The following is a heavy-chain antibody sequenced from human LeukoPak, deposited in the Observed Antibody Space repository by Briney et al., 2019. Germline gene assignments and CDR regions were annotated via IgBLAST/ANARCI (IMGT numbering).Heavy chain of an antibody. CDR2: ISSSGDAI. V-gene: IGHV3-11*01. CDR1: GFTFSDYY. CDR3: VRDPRGSYPFDY. D-gene: IGHD3-16*01. Sequence: GGSLRLSCAASGFTFSDYYMSWIRQAPGKGQGWVSYISSSGDAIYSADSVKGRFTISRDNAKDSLYLQMDSLRAEDTAVYYCVRDPRGSYPFDYWGQGSLVTVSS. J-gene: IGHJ4*02.